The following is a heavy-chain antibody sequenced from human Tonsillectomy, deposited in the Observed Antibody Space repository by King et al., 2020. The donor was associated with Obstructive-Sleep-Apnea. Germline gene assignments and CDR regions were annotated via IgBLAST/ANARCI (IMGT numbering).Heavy chain of an antibody. CDR3: ARAVTFDY. CDR1: GGSFSGYY. D-gene: IGHD5-18*01. CDR2: INHSGST. Sequence: VQLQQWGAGLLKPSETLSLTCAVYGGSFSGYYWSWIRQPPGKGLEWIGEINHSGSTNYNPTLKSRVTISVDTSKNQFSLKLSSVTAADTAVYYCARAVTFDYWGQGTLVTVSS. J-gene: IGHJ4*02. V-gene: IGHV4-34*01.